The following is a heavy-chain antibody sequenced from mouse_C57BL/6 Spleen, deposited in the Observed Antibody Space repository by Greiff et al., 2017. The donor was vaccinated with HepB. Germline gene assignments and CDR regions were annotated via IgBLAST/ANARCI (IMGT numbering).Heavy chain of an antibody. J-gene: IGHJ2*01. CDR1: GFSLTSYA. CDR3: ARNSGYGSSHYFDY. CDR2: IWTGGGT. V-gene: IGHV2-9-1*01. Sequence: VKLMESGPGLVAPSQSLSITCTVSGFSLTSYAISWVRQPPGKGLEWLGVIWTGGGTNYNSALKSRLSISKDNSKSQVFLKMNSLQTDDTARYYCARNSGYGSSHYFDYWGQGTTLTVSS. D-gene: IGHD1-1*01.